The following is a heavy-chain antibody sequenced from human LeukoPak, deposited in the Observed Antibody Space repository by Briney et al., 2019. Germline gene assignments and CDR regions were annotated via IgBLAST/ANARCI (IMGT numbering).Heavy chain of an antibody. V-gene: IGHV4-30-4*01. D-gene: IGHD2-15*01. J-gene: IGHJ4*02. CDR1: GGSISSGDHY. Sequence: PSETLSLTCTVSGGSISSGDHYWSWIRQPPGKGLEWIGHIYDTGSTSYNPSLKSPVIISVDTSKNQFSLKLSSVTATDTGVYYCARESLRYCSAGSCSPFDSWGQGTLVTVSS. CDR3: ARESLRYCSAGSCSPFDS. CDR2: IYDTGST.